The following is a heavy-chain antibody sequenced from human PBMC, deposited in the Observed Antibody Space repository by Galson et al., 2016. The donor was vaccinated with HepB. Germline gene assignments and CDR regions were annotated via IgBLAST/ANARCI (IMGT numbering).Heavy chain of an antibody. J-gene: IGHJ4*02. CDR3: ARDAGTGIDY. CDR2: ISGYNGDT. D-gene: IGHD1-14*01. CDR1: SYTFSNYG. V-gene: IGHV1-18*01. Sequence: SVKVSCKASSYTFSNYGVSWVRQAPGQGLEWLGWISGYNGDTNYAPNFQARFTMTTDTSTNTANMELKNLASDDTAVYYCARDAGTGIDYWGRGTLVSVSS.